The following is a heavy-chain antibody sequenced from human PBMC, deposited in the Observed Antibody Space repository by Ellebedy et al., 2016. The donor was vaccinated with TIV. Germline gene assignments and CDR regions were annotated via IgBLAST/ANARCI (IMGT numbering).Heavy chain of an antibody. CDR3: ARGRGYNYGYPTEGGLFDS. Sequence: ASVKVSCXTSGGTFNKYAISWVRQAPGQGFEWMGGIVAIFGTAKHAQKFQGRVTITADEGTRTAYMELSSLRSEDTAVYYCARGRGYNYGYPTEGGLFDSWGQGTLVTVSS. CDR1: GGTFNKYA. D-gene: IGHD5-18*01. V-gene: IGHV1-69*13. CDR2: IVAIFGTA. J-gene: IGHJ4*02.